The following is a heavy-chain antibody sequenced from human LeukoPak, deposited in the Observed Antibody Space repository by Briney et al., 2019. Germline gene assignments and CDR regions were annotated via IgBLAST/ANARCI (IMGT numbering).Heavy chain of an antibody. CDR3: AKDLLETYYYDSSGYYYRDAFDI. J-gene: IGHJ3*02. CDR1: GFTFSSYG. CDR2: ISGSGGST. Sequence: GGSLRLSCAASGFTFSSYGMSWVRQAPGKGLEWVSAISGSGGSTYYADSVKGRFTISRDNSKNTLYLQMNSLRAEDTAVYYCAKDLLETYYYDSSGYYYRDAFDIWGQGTMVTVSS. V-gene: IGHV3-23*01. D-gene: IGHD3-22*01.